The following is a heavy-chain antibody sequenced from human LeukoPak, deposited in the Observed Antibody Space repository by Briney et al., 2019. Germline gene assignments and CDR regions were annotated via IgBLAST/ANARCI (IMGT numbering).Heavy chain of an antibody. J-gene: IGHJ3*02. Sequence: SVKVSCKASGGTFSSYAISWVRQAPGQGLEWMGGIIPIFGTANYAQKFQGRVTITADESTSTAYMELSSLRSEDTAVYYCAKGLIDYHDSSGYSLAAFDIWGQGTMVTVSS. V-gene: IGHV1-69*13. CDR3: AKGLIDYHDSSGYSLAAFDI. CDR1: GGTFSSYA. CDR2: IIPIFGTA. D-gene: IGHD3-22*01.